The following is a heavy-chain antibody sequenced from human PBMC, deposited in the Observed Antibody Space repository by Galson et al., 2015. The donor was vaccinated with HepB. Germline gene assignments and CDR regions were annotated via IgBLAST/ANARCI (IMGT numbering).Heavy chain of an antibody. CDR1: GFIFGDYG. CDR3: AKGGGSSWYTWFDT. J-gene: IGHJ5*02. V-gene: IGHV3-9*01. Sequence: SLRLSCAASGFIFGDYGIHWVRQAPGKGLEWVSGITWNSGSMGYADSVKGRFTISRDNAKNSLYLQMNSLRTEDTALYYCAKGGGSSWYTWFDTWGQGTLVTVSS. D-gene: IGHD6-13*01. CDR2: ITWNSGSM.